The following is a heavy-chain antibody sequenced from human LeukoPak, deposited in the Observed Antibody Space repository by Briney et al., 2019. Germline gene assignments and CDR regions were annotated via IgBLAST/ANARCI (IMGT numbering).Heavy chain of an antibody. Sequence: ASVKVSCKASGYKFAGHYIHWLRQAPGRGPEWMGWINPHTGVTQYAEKLQARVTVTRDTSITTVYMQLTSLTSDDTAIYYCARDIGPLVRGVSNYFDPWGQGTLVTVSS. CDR3: ARDIGPLVRGVSNYFDP. CDR2: INPHTGVT. D-gene: IGHD3-10*01. CDR1: GYKFAGHY. J-gene: IGHJ5*02. V-gene: IGHV1-2*02.